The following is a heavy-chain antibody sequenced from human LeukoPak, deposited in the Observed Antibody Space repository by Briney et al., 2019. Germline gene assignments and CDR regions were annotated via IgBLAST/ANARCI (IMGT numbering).Heavy chain of an antibody. V-gene: IGHV1-46*01. CDR3: ARGPCRGRSCYSFDY. J-gene: IGHJ4*02. Sequence: ASVKVSCKASGYTFTNSHMHWVRQPPGQGLEWMAIINPSGDSTTYAQNFQGRVAVTRDTSTSTVYMELSSLRSEDTAVYYCARGPCRGRSCYSFDYWGQGTLVTVSS. D-gene: IGHD2-15*01. CDR1: GYTFTNSH. CDR2: INPSGDST.